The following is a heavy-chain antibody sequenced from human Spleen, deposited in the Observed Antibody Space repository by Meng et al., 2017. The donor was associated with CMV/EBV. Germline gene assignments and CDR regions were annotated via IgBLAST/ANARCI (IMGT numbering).Heavy chain of an antibody. D-gene: IGHD3-22*01. Sequence: GESLKISCAASEFTFSNYWMSWVRQAPGKGLEWVANIHQDGIKEYYVNSVKGRFTISRDNAKNTVDLQMNSLRGDDTAVYYCARGYYYKWGQGTLVTVSS. J-gene: IGHJ4*02. CDR2: IHQDGIKE. V-gene: IGHV3-7*01. CDR3: ARGYYYK. CDR1: EFTFSNYW.